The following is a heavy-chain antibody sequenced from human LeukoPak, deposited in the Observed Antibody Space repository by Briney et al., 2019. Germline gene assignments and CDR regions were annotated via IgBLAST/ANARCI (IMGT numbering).Heavy chain of an antibody. Sequence: GGSLRLSCAASGFTFSSYAMSWVRQAPGKGLEWVSAISGSGGSTYYADSVKGRFTISRDNSKNTLYLQMNSLRAEDTAVYYCARDHGYGSGRSLTSQQYYYYYYGMDVWGQGTTVTVSS. CDR3: ARDHGYGSGRSLTSQQYYYYYYGMDV. J-gene: IGHJ6*02. CDR2: ISGSGGST. CDR1: GFTFSSYA. D-gene: IGHD3-10*01. V-gene: IGHV3-23*01.